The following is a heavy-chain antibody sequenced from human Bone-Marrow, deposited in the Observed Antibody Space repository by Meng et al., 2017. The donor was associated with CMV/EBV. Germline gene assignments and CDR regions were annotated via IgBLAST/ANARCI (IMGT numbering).Heavy chain of an antibody. CDR1: GFTFSTYS. CDR2: IRYDGSNK. CDR3: AKLPLTSPYGSGTNDAFDI. Sequence: GGSLRLSCAASGFTFSTYSMNWVRQAPGKGLEWVAFIRYDGSNKYYADSVKGRFTISRDNSKNTLYLQMNSLRAEDTAVYYCAKLPLTSPYGSGTNDAFDIWGQGTRVTGSS. D-gene: IGHD3-10*01. V-gene: IGHV3-30*02. J-gene: IGHJ3*02.